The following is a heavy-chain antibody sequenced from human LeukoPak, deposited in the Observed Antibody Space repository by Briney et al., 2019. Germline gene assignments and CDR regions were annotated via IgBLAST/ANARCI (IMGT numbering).Heavy chain of an antibody. J-gene: IGHJ3*02. D-gene: IGHD3-10*01. Sequence: SETLSLTCTVSGVSISSYYWSWIRQPPGKGLEWIGYIYYSGSTNYNPSLKSRVTISVDTSKNQFSLKLSSVTAADTAVYYCARHRPYLRYYYGSGTDAFDIWGQGTMVTVSS. CDR2: IYYSGST. CDR1: GVSISSYY. V-gene: IGHV4-59*08. CDR3: ARHRPYLRYYYGSGTDAFDI.